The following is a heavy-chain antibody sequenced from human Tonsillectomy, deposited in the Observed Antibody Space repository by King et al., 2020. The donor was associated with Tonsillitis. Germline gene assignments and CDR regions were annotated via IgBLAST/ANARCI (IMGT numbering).Heavy chain of an antibody. Sequence: VQLQQWGAGLLKPSETLSLTCAVYDGPFSDPYWSWIRQPPGKGLEWIGEINHSGITNYNPSLKSRVTISVDTSKNQFSLKMSSVTAADTAVYYCARALLRWSKWFEPWGRGTLVTVSS. V-gene: IGHV4-34*01. J-gene: IGHJ5*02. CDR3: ARALLRWSKWFEP. CDR2: INHSGIT. D-gene: IGHD5-24*01. CDR1: DGPFSDPY.